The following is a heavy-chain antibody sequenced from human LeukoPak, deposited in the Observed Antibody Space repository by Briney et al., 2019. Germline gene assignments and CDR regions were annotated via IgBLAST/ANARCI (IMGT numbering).Heavy chain of an antibody. V-gene: IGHV3-23*01. J-gene: IGHJ4*02. D-gene: IGHD2-2*01. CDR1: GFTFSSYA. CDR2: ISGSGGST. CDR3: AKRNLKSPICSSTSCYADY. Sequence: GGSLRLSCAASGFTFSSYAMSWVRQAPGEGLEWVSAISGSGGSTYYADSVKGRFTISRDNSKNTLYLQMNSLRAEDTAVYYCAKRNLKSPICSSTSCYADYWGQGTLVTVSS.